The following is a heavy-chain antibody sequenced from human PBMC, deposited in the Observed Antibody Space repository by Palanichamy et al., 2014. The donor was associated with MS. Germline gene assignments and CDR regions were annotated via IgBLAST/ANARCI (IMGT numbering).Heavy chain of an antibody. CDR2: IYYSGST. V-gene: IGHV4-59*08. D-gene: IGHD3-3*01. CDR3: AGHGAPESLLYYFDY. Sequence: QVQLQESGPGLVKPSESLSLTCTVSGGSIRTYYWSWIRQPPGKGLEWIGYIYYSGSTNYNPSLKSRVTISVDTSKNQFSLKLTSVTAADTAMYYCAGHGAPESLLYYFDYWGQGTLVTVSS. CDR1: GGSIRTYY. J-gene: IGHJ4*02.